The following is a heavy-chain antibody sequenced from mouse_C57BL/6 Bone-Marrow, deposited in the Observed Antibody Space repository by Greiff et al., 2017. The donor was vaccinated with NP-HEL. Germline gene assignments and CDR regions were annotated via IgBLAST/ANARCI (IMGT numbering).Heavy chain of an antibody. CDR2: IDPETGGT. CDR3: TRPAWFAY. J-gene: IGHJ3*01. CDR1: GYTFTDYE. V-gene: IGHV1-15*01. Sequence: QVQLQQSGAELVRPGASVTLSCKASGYTFTDYEMHWVKQTPVHGLEWIGAIDPETGGTAYNQTFKGKAILTADKSSSTAYMGLRSLTSEDSAVYYWTRPAWFAYWGQGTLVTVSA.